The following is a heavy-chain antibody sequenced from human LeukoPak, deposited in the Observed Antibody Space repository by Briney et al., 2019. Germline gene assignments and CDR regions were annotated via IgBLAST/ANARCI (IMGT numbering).Heavy chain of an antibody. Sequence: SETLSLTCAVYGGSFSGYYWSWIRQPPGKGLEWIGEINHSGSTNYNPSLKSRVTISVDTSKNQFSLKLSSVTAADTAVYYCARLSFWFDPWGQGTLVTVSS. CDR1: GGSFSGYY. CDR3: ARLSFWFDP. CDR2: INHSGST. V-gene: IGHV4-34*01. D-gene: IGHD2/OR15-2a*01. J-gene: IGHJ5*02.